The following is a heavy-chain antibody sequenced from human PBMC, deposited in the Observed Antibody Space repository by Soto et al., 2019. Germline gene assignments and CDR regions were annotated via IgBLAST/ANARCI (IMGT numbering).Heavy chain of an antibody. J-gene: IGHJ4*02. Sequence: ASVKVSCKASGYTFTSYGISWVRQAPGQGLEWMGWISAYNGNTNYAQKLQGRVTMTTDTSTSTAYMELRSLRSDDTAVHYCGRYWDSLYGDYGWDYDYWGQGTLVTVSS. CDR1: GYTFTSYG. V-gene: IGHV1-18*01. D-gene: IGHD4-17*01. CDR2: ISAYNGNT. CDR3: GRYWDSLYGDYGWDYDY.